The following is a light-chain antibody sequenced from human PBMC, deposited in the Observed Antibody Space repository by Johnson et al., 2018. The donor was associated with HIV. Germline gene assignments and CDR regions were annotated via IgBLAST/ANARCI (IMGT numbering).Light chain of an antibody. CDR1: SSNVGSSF. CDR2: EDN. Sequence: QSVLTQPPSVSAAPGQTVTISCSGSSSNVGSSFVSWYRQVPGTAPKLLIYEDNKRPSGIPDRFSGSKSGATATLGITGLQTGDEADYYCGIWDASLSPLYVVGTGTTITV. V-gene: IGLV1-51*02. CDR3: GIWDASLSPLYV. J-gene: IGLJ1*01.